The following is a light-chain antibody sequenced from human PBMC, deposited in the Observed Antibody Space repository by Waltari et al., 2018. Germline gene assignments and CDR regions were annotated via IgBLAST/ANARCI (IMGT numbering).Light chain of an antibody. CDR2: AAS. CDR3: QQSYSSPRT. V-gene: IGKV1-39*01. CDR1: ESISSY. Sequence: DIQMTQSPSSLSASVGDRVTPTCRASESISSYLNWYQQKPGKAPQLLIYAASNLQTGVPSRFSGSGSGTDFSLTITSLQPEDFATYYCQQSYSSPRTFGQGTKLEIK. J-gene: IGKJ2*01.